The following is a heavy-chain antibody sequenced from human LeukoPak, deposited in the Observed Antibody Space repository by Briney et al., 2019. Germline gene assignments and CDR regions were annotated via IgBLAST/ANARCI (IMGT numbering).Heavy chain of an antibody. D-gene: IGHD3-10*01. CDR3: ARGVTVRGVLRQTFGFNDYYYMDV. CDR1: GGSFSDHF. V-gene: IGHV4-34*01. J-gene: IGHJ6*03. Sequence: SETLSLTCDVSGGSFSDHFWNWIRQPLGKGVEWLGEINLGGRTNFHPTLRSRLTISLDTSKSQFALKLTSVSAPDTAIYYCARGVTVRGVLRQTFGFNDYYYMDVWGKGTAVTVSS. CDR2: INLGGRT.